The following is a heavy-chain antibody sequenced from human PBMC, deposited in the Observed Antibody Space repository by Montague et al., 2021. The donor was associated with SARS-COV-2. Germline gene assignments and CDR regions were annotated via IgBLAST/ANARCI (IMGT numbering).Heavy chain of an antibody. CDR1: GGPFSGDGSFSGYY. CDR3: ARALFLNQDV. CDR2: INHTGSS. J-gene: IGHJ6*02. Sequence: SETLSLTCAVYGGPFSGDGSFSGYYWTWIRQTPGKGLEWIGEINHTGSSNYNPSFKSRVIMSVDTSKNQFSLKLSSVTAADTGVYYCARALFLNQDVWGQGTTVIVSS. V-gene: IGHV4-34*01.